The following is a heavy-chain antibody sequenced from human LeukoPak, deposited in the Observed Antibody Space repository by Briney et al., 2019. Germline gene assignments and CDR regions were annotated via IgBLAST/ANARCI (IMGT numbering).Heavy chain of an antibody. V-gene: IGHV1-18*01. Sequence: ASVKVSCKASGYTFASFGISWVRQAPGQGLEWMGWISAYNGNTNCAQNFQDRVTMTTDTSTSTAYMELRSLRSDDTAVYYCARDIVMVVGSFYYGMDFWGQGTTVTVS. CDR2: ISAYNGNT. J-gene: IGHJ6*02. CDR1: GYTFASFG. CDR3: ARDIVMVVGSFYYGMDF. D-gene: IGHD2-15*01.